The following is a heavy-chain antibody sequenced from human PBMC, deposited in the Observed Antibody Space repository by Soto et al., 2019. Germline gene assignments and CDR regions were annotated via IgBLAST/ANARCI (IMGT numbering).Heavy chain of an antibody. D-gene: IGHD3-3*01. J-gene: IGHJ4*02. Sequence: QVKLVQSGTEVKKPGASIKVSCKASGYSFATSGMSWVRQAPGQGLEWMGWISAYNGNTNYDQYLQDSVTMTTDTSTSTAYLEVRNLRSDDTAVYYCARAGQYYDASGYANWGQGTLVTVSS. CDR2: ISAYNGNT. CDR3: ARAGQYYDASGYAN. CDR1: GYSFATSG. V-gene: IGHV1-18*01.